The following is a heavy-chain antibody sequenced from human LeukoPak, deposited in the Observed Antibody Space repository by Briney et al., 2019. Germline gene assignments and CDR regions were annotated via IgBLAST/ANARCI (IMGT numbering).Heavy chain of an antibody. V-gene: IGHV4-34*01. J-gene: IGHJ4*02. CDR2: INHSGST. CDR1: GGSFSDYY. Sequence: SETLSLTCAVYGGSFSDYYWSWIRQPPGKGLEWIGEINHSGSTNYNPSLKSRVTISVDTSKNQFSLKLSSVTAADTAVYYCARGSSLVNFDYWGQGTLVTVSS. D-gene: IGHD6-13*01. CDR3: ARGSSLVNFDY.